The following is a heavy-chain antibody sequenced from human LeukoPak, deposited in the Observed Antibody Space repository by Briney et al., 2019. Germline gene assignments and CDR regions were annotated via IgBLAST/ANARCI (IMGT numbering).Heavy chain of an antibody. J-gene: IGHJ4*02. Sequence: GGSLRLSCAASGFTFSSYGMHWVRQAPGKGLEWVAVISYDGSNKYYADSVKGRFTISRDNSKNTLYLQMNSLRAEDTAVYYCAKALLPTYYYGSGSYYNDYFDYWGQGTLVTVSS. CDR2: ISYDGSNK. CDR3: AKALLPTYYYGSGSYYNDYFDY. V-gene: IGHV3-30*18. CDR1: GFTFSSYG. D-gene: IGHD3-10*01.